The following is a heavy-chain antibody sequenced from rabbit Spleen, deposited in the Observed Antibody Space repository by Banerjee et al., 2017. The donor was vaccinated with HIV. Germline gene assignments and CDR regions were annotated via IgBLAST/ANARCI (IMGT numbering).Heavy chain of an antibody. Sequence: QEQLEESGGGLVKPEGSLTLTCKASGVSLNDKDVMCWVRQAPGKGLEWIACIDTSDGDTDYANWPKGRFTISKTSSTTVTLQMTSLTAADTATYFCVRGASSSGYYSLWGPGTLVTVS. V-gene: IGHV1S45*01. CDR1: GVSLNDKDV. CDR2: IDTSDGDT. J-gene: IGHJ4*01. D-gene: IGHD1-1*01. CDR3: VRGASSSGYYSL.